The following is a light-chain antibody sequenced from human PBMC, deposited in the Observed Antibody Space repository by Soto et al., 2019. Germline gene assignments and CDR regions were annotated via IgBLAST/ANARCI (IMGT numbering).Light chain of an antibody. Sequence: QSALTQPASVSGSPGQSITISCTGTTNDIGSYNFVSWYQQHPGKAPKLMIFDVSDRPSGVSIRFSGSKSDNTASLTISGLQPEDEADYYCSSYRSITTSYVFGTGTKLTVL. CDR1: TNDIGSYNF. CDR2: DVS. CDR3: SSYRSITTSYV. J-gene: IGLJ1*01. V-gene: IGLV2-14*03.